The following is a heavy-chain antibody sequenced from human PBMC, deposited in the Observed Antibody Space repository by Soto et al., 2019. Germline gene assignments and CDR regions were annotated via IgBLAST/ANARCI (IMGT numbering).Heavy chain of an antibody. Sequence: QVKLVESGGGVVQPGRSLRLSCTASGFTFRSHVMHWVRQVPGKGLEWVAVISFDGSNKYYADSVKGRFTISRDNSKNTVSLQVNNLRTEDTAVYYCARDGGICSSTSCYFYFHYGMDVWGQGTTVTVSS. V-gene: IGHV3-30-3*01. J-gene: IGHJ6*02. CDR3: ARDGGICSSTSCYFYFHYGMDV. D-gene: IGHD2-2*01. CDR1: GFTFRSHV. CDR2: ISFDGSNK.